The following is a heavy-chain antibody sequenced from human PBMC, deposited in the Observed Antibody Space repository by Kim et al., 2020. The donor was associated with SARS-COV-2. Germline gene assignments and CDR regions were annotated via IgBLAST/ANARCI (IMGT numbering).Heavy chain of an antibody. CDR1: GYTFSKAW. CDR3: TTDSFDYSSGWYLDC. J-gene: IGHJ4*02. CDR2: IKSKTDGETT. D-gene: IGHD6-25*01. V-gene: IGHV3-15*01. Sequence: GGSLRLSCATSGYTFSKAWMPWVRQAPGKGLEWVGHIKSKTDGETTDYAAPVKGRFTISRDDSKHTLYLQMYSLKPEDTGVYYCTTDSFDYSSGWYLDCWAQETRVTVST.